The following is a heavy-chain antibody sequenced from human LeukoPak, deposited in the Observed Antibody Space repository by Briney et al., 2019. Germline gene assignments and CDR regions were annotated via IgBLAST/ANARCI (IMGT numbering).Heavy chain of an antibody. J-gene: IGHJ4*02. Sequence: GGSLRLSCAASGFTFSSYWMSWVRQAPGKGLEWVANIKQDGSEKYYVDSVKGRFTISRDNAKNSLYLQMNSLRAEDTAVYYCARDPGITIFGVVPYFDYWGQGTLVTVSS. CDR3: ARDPGITIFGVVPYFDY. V-gene: IGHV3-7*01. CDR2: IKQDGSEK. D-gene: IGHD3-3*01. CDR1: GFTFSSYW.